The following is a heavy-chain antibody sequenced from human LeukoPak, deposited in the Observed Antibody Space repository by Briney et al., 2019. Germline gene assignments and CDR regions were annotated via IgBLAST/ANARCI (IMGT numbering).Heavy chain of an antibody. J-gene: IGHJ4*02. CDR2: INQDGSEE. CDR3: VRDGGVSGYDLLDY. Sequence: GGSLRLSCAASGFTFSDYWRMWVRQAPGKGLEWVAQINQDGSEEYYMDSVKARFTISRDNATNSVFLQMDSLRAEDTAVYYCVRDGGVSGYDLLDYWGQGTLVTVSS. CDR1: GFTFSDYW. D-gene: IGHD5-12*01. V-gene: IGHV3-7*01.